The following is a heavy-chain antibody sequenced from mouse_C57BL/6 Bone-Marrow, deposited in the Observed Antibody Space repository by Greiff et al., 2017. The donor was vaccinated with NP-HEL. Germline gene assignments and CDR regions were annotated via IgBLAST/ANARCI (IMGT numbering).Heavy chain of an antibody. CDR3: TRKTTVVDYYAMDY. V-gene: IGHV6-6*01. D-gene: IGHD1-1*01. CDR1: GFTFSDAW. Sequence: EVNLVESGGGLVQPGGSMKLSCAASGFTFSDAWMDWVRQSPEKGLEWVAEIRNKANNHATYYAESVKGRFTISRDDSKSSVYLQMNSLRAEDTGIYYCTRKTTVVDYYAMDYWGQGTSVTVSS. CDR2: IRNKANNHAT. J-gene: IGHJ4*01.